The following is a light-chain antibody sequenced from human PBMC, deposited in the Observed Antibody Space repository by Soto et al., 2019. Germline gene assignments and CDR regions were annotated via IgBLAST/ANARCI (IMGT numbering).Light chain of an antibody. CDR2: SSN. CDR3: AAWDDSLTGVV. Sequence: QSVLTQPPSASGTPGQRVTMSCSGTSSNIGSSAVSWYQQLPGTAPKLLIYSSNQRPSGVPDRFSGSKTGTSASLAISGLQSEDEADYYCAAWDDSLTGVVFGGGTKLTV. V-gene: IGLV1-44*01. J-gene: IGLJ2*01. CDR1: SSNIGSSA.